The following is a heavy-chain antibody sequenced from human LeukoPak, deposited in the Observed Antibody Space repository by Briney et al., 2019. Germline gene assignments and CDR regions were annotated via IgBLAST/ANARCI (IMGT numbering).Heavy chain of an antibody. CDR3: ARDGYSNYYYYYMDV. J-gene: IGHJ6*03. CDR2: IYTSGST. Sequence: SETLSLTCTVSGGPISSGSYYWSWIRQPAGKGLEWIGRIYTSGSTNYNPSLKSRVTISVDTSKNQFSLKLSSVTAADTAVYYCARDGYSNYYYYYMDVWGKGTTVTVSS. CDR1: GGPISSGSYY. D-gene: IGHD4-11*01. V-gene: IGHV4-61*02.